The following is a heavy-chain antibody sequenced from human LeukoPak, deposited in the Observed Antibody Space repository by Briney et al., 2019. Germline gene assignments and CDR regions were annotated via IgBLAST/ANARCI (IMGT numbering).Heavy chain of an antibody. CDR3: PRTPGIQYRYYYYMDV. CDR2: ISSSGSTI. V-gene: IGHV3-48*03. J-gene: IGHJ6*03. Sequence: GGSLRLSCAASGFTFSSYEMNWVRQAPGKGLEWVSYISSSGSTIYYADSVKGRFTISRDNAKNSLYLQMNSLRAEDTAVYYCPRTPGIQYRYYYYMDVWGKGTTVTVSS. D-gene: IGHD5-18*01. CDR1: GFTFSSYE.